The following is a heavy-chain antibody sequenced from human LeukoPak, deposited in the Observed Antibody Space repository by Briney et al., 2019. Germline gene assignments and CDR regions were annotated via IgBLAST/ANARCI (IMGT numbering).Heavy chain of an antibody. CDR2: IWYDGSNK. J-gene: IGHJ6*02. V-gene: IGHV3-33*01. D-gene: IGHD5-18*01. CDR1: GFTFSSYG. CDR3: ARDPVDTAMVEYYYYGMDV. Sequence: GGSLRLSCAASGFTFSSYGMHWVRQAPGKGLEWVAVIWYDGSNKYYADSVKGRFTISRDNSKNTLYLQMNSLRAEDTAVYYCARDPVDTAMVEYYYYGMDVWGQGTTVTVSS.